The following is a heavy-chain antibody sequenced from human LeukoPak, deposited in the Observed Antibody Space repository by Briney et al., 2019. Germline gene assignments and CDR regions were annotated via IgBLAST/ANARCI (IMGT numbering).Heavy chain of an antibody. CDR3: ARGQYHLLYWYFDL. J-gene: IGHJ2*01. Sequence: SETLSLTCTVSGGSVSSYYWSWIRQPAGKGLEWIGRIYSSGSTNYNPSLKSRVTMSVDTSKNQFSLKLSSVTAADTAVYYCARGQYHLLYWYFDLWGRGTLVTVSS. CDR2: IYSSGST. CDR1: GGSVSSYY. D-gene: IGHD2-2*01. V-gene: IGHV4-4*07.